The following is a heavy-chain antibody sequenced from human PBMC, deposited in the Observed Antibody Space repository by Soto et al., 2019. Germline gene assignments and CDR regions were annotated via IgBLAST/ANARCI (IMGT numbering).Heavy chain of an antibody. D-gene: IGHD6-6*01. CDR2: INAGNGNT. CDR3: ARSFFTIAARGYFDY. J-gene: IGHJ4*02. Sequence: GASVKVSCKSSGDTFTSYAMHCVRQAPGQRLEWMGWINAGNGNTKYSQKFQGRVTITADESTGTAYMELSSLRSEDTAVYYCARSFFTIAARGYFDYWGQGTLVTVSS. CDR1: GDTFTSYA. V-gene: IGHV1-3*01.